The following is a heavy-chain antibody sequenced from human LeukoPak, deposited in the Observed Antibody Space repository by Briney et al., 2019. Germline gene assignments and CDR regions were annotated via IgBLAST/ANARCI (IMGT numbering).Heavy chain of an antibody. J-gene: IGHJ3*02. CDR3: ARASSSGYYPWHAFDI. CDR2: INHSGST. CDR1: GGSFSGYY. D-gene: IGHD3-22*01. V-gene: IGHV4-34*01. Sequence: SETLSLTCAVYGGSFSGYYWSWIRQPPGKGLEWIGEINHSGSTNYNPSLKSRVTISVDTSKDQFSLKLSSVTAADTAVYYCARASSSGYYPWHAFDIWGQGTMVTVSS.